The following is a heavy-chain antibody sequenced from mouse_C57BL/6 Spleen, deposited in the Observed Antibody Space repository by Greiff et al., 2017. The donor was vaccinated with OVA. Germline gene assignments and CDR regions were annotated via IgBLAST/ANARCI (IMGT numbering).Heavy chain of an antibody. D-gene: IGHD2-1*01. CDR2: IDPSDSYT. Sequence: QVQLQQSGAELVMPGASVKLSCKASGYTFTSYWMHWVKQRPGQGLEWIGEIDPSDSYTNYNQKFKGKFTLTVDKSSSTAYMQLSRLTSEDSAVYYCARGYGYGNYEADYWGQGTTLTVSS. CDR3: ARGYGYGNYEADY. CDR1: GYTFTSYW. J-gene: IGHJ2*01. V-gene: IGHV1-69*01.